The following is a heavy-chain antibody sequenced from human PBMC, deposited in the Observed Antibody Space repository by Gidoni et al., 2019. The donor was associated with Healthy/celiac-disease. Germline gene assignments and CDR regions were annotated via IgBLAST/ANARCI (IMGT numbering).Heavy chain of an antibody. V-gene: IGHV2-5*02. D-gene: IGHD4-17*01. CDR3: AHLDDTYAHDYGDQAAFDI. CDR2: IYWDDDK. CDR1: GFSLSTSGVG. J-gene: IGHJ3*02. Sequence: QITLKESGPTLVKPTQTLTLTCTFSGFSLSTSGVGVGWIRQPPGKALEWLALIYWDDDKRYSPSLKSRLTITKDTSKNQVVLTMTNMDPVDTATYYCAHLDDTYAHDYGDQAAFDIWGQGTMVTVSS.